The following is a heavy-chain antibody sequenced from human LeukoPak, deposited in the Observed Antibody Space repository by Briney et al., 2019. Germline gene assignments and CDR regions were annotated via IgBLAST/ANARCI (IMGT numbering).Heavy chain of an antibody. J-gene: IGHJ6*03. D-gene: IGHD3-3*01. CDR2: ISYDGSNK. V-gene: IGHV3-30*18. CDR3: AKDFKYYDFWSFYPTPYYYYYMDV. CDR1: GFTFSSYG. Sequence: GGSLRLSCAASGFTFSSYGMHWVRQAPGKGLEWVAVISYDGSNKYYADSVKGRFTISRDNSKNTLYLQMNSLRAEDTAVYYCAKDFKYYDFWSFYPTPYYYYYMDVWGKGTTVTVSS.